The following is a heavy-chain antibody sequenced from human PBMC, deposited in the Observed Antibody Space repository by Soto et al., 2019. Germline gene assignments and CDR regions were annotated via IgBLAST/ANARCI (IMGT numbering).Heavy chain of an antibody. D-gene: IGHD2-2*01. CDR3: ARVVPAANFFDP. J-gene: IGHJ5*02. CDR1: GGTFSSYA. Sequence: QVQLVQSGAEVKKPGSSVKVSCKASGGTFSSYAISWVRQAPGQGLEWMGGIIPIFGTANYAQKFQGRVTFTADESTSTAYMELSSLISEDKAVYYGARVVPAANFFDPWGQGTLVTVSS. V-gene: IGHV1-69*01. CDR2: IIPIFGTA.